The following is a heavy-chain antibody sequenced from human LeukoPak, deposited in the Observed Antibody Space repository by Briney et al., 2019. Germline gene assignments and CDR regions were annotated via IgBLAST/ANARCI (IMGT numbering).Heavy chain of an antibody. Sequence: ASVKVSCKASGYTFTGYYMHWVRQAPGQGLEWMGWINPNSGGTNYAQKFQGRVTMTRDTSISIAYMELSRLRSDDTAVYYCARDYYDFWSGYYVYSDYWGQGTLVTVSS. J-gene: IGHJ4*02. CDR2: INPNSGGT. D-gene: IGHD3-3*01. CDR3: ARDYYDFWSGYYVYSDY. V-gene: IGHV1-2*02. CDR1: GYTFTGYY.